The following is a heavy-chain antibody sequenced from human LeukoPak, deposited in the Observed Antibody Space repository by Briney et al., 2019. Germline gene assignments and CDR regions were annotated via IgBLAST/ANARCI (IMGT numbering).Heavy chain of an antibody. CDR2: IYYSGST. V-gene: IGHV4-59*01. CDR1: GGSISSYY. CDR3: ARDQADFWSGYSYYGMDV. Sequence: SETLSLTCTVSGGSISSYYWSWIRQPPGEGLEWIGYIYYSGSTNYNPSLKSRVTISVDTSKNQFSLKLSSVTAADTAVYYCARDQADFWSGYSYYGMDVWGQGTTVTVSS. J-gene: IGHJ6*02. D-gene: IGHD3-3*01.